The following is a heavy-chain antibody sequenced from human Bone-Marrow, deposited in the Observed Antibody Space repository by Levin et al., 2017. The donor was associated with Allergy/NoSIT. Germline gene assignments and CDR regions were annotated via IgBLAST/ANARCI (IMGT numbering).Heavy chain of an antibody. V-gene: IGHV3-7*01. D-gene: IGHD6-6*01. CDR1: GFTFRNYW. CDR2: IKQDGSEQ. CDR3: ASGPHEYGNYWYLPPDAFDM. Sequence: LSLTCAVSGFTFRNYWMTWVRQAPGKGLEWVANIKQDGSEQYYVDSVKGRFTVSRDNAKNSMSLQMTSLRVEDTAVYYCASGPHEYGNYWYLPPDAFDMWGQGTMVTVSS. J-gene: IGHJ3*02.